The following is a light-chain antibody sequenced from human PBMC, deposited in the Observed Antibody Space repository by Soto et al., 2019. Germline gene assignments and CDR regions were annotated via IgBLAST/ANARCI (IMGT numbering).Light chain of an antibody. Sequence: IQITQSPSSLSASVGDRVTIICRASQSVSTRLAWYQQKPGKAPKVLIYDASSWAGGVPSRFTGSGSGTEFTLTINSLQPDDFATDYCQQYSVYWTFGQRSKV. V-gene: IGKV1-5*02. CDR2: DAS. CDR1: QSVSTR. CDR3: QQYSVYWT. J-gene: IGKJ1*01.